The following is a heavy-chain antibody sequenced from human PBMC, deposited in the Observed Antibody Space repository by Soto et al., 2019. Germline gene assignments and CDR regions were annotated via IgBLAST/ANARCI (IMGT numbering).Heavy chain of an antibody. J-gene: IGHJ4*02. Sequence: QVQLVESGGGLVKPGGSLRLSCAASGFTFSDYYMSWVRQAPGKGLEWISLISNDGSSIYYADSVKGRFTISRDNAKNSLYLQMNDLRVEDTAVYYCVRDHAVGRTLQRPDWGQGTLVIVSS. CDR3: VRDHAVGRTLQRPD. CDR1: GFTFSDYY. V-gene: IGHV3-11*01. D-gene: IGHD6-25*01. CDR2: ISNDGSSI.